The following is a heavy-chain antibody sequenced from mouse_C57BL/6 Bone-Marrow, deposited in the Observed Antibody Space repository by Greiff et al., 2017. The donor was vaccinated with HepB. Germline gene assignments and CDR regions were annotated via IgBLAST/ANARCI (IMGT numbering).Heavy chain of an antibody. CDR3: ATPYAWFAY. Sequence: EVKEVESGGGLVKPGGSLKLSCAASGFTFSDYGMHWVRQAPEKGLEWVAYISSGSSTIYYADTVKGRFTISRDNAKNTLFLQMTSLRSEDTAMYYCATPYAWFAYWGQGTLVTVSA. CDR1: GFTFSDYG. D-gene: IGHD1-1*01. J-gene: IGHJ3*01. CDR2: ISSGSSTI. V-gene: IGHV5-17*01.